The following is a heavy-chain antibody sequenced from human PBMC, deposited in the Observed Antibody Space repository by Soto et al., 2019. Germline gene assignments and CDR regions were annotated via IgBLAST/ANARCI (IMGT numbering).Heavy chain of an antibody. D-gene: IGHD6-19*01. CDR3: ARVIAVAVTYYYGMDV. Sequence: EVQLLESGGGLVQPGGSLRLSCAASGFTFSNYAMSWVRQAPGKGLEWVSTFSGSSVSTYYADSVKGPFTISRDNYKNSLYVQMNSLRAEDTALYYCARVIAVAVTYYYGMDVWGRGTAVIVSS. V-gene: IGHV3-23*01. J-gene: IGHJ6*02. CDR1: GFTFSNYA. CDR2: FSGSSVST.